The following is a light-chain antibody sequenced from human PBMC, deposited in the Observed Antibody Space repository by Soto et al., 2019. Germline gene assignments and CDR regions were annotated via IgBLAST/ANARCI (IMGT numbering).Light chain of an antibody. CDR3: SSYAGSNNFVV. J-gene: IGLJ2*01. CDR1: SSDVGGYNY. V-gene: IGLV2-8*01. CDR2: EVT. Sequence: QSVLTQPPSASGSPGQSVTISCTGTSSDVGGYNYVSWYQQHPGKAPKLMIYEVTKRPSGVPDRFSGSKSGNTASLTVSGRHAEDEAYYYCSSYAGSNNFVVFGGGTKLTVL.